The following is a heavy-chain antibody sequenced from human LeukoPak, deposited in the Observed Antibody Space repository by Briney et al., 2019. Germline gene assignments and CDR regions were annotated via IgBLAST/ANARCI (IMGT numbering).Heavy chain of an antibody. Sequence: GGSLRLSCPASGFTFRNYLMNWVRQAPGKGLEWVSFISSTGGTIYYADSVKGRFTVSRDNGKNTLYLQMNSLRAEDTAVYYCARRTNQRTMIQWEEAFDIWGQGTMVTVSS. CDR3: ARRTNQRTMIQWEEAFDI. CDR1: GFTFRNYL. D-gene: IGHD3-22*01. CDR2: ISSTGGTI. V-gene: IGHV3-48*01. J-gene: IGHJ3*02.